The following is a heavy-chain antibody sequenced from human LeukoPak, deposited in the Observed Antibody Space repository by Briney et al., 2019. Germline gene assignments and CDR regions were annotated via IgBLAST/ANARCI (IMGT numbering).Heavy chain of an antibody. CDR1: GYTFTSYA. J-gene: IGHJ4*02. CDR3: ARQGPSHDYVDY. Sequence: ASVKVSCKASGYTFTSYAMHWVRQAPGQRLEWMGWINAGNGNTKYSQKFQGRVTITRDTSASTAYMELSSLRSEDTAVYYCARQGPSHDYVDYWGQGTLVTVSS. D-gene: IGHD4/OR15-4a*01. V-gene: IGHV1-3*01. CDR2: INAGNGNT.